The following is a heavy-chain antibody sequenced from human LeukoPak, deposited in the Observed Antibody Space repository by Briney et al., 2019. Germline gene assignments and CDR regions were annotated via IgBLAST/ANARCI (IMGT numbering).Heavy chain of an antibody. CDR3: AAESDSAWFTGGDFDY. D-gene: IGHD2-8*02. V-gene: IGHV4-61*02. CDR2: IYRTGST. Sequence: SETLSLTCTVSGGSISSGSYYWSWIRQPAGKGLEWIGRIYRTGSTEFSPSLKSRVTISVDTSKNQFSLKLRSVTAADTAVYYCAAESDSAWFTGGDFDYWGQGTLVTVSS. J-gene: IGHJ4*02. CDR1: GGSISSGSYY.